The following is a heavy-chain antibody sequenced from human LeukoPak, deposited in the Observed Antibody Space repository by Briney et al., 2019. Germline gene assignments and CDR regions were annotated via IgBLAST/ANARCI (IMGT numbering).Heavy chain of an antibody. CDR3: ARERYGSGSYHY. D-gene: IGHD3-10*01. J-gene: IGHJ4*02. V-gene: IGHV1-69*13. Sequence: ATVKVSCKASGGTFSSYAISWVRQAPGQGLEWMGGIIPIFGTANYAQEFQGRVTITADESTSTAYMELSSLRSEDTAVYYCARERYGSGSYHYWGQGTLVTVSS. CDR2: IIPIFGTA. CDR1: GGTFSSYA.